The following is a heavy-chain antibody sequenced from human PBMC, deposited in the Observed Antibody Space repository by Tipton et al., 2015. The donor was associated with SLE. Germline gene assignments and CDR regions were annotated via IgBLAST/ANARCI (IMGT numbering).Heavy chain of an antibody. CDR1: GYTFTSYG. CDR2: ISAYNGNT. D-gene: IGHD4-17*01. Sequence: QVQLVQSGPEVKKPGSSVKVSCKASGYTFTSYGISWVRQAPGQGLEWMGWISAYNGNTNNAQKLQGRVTMTTDTSTSTAYMGLRSLRSDDPAVYYWAKDPNTVTYYGMDVWGQGTTVTVSS. CDR3: AKDPNTVTYYGMDV. J-gene: IGHJ6*02. V-gene: IGHV1-18*01.